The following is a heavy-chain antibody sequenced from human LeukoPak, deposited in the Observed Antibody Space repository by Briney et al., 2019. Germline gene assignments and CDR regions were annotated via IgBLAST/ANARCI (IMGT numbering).Heavy chain of an antibody. CDR1: GFTFNDYA. V-gene: IGHV3-30-3*01. J-gene: IGHJ4*02. D-gene: IGHD6-13*01. CDR2: ISYNGYDK. CDR3: ARDFFPIVDSSWYEIDY. Sequence: GGSLRLSCAASGFTFNDYAMYWVRQTPGKGLEWVTLISYNGYDKSYADSVRGRFTISRDNSKNTLYLQMDSLRSEDTAVYYCARDFFPIVDSSWYEIDYWGQGTLVTVSS.